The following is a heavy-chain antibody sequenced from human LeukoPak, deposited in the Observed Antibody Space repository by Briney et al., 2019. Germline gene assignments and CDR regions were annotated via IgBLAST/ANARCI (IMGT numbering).Heavy chain of an antibody. Sequence: PGGSLRLSCVVSGFTFKSYAMSWVRQAPGKGLECVSSIRDSGNGTDYADSVKGRFTVSRDNSKNTLYLHMNTLSAEDTAVYYCAKWAYYDFWSGHYKSHFDSWGQGTLVTVSP. J-gene: IGHJ4*02. D-gene: IGHD3-3*01. V-gene: IGHV3-23*01. CDR2: IRDSGNGT. CDR1: GFTFKSYA. CDR3: AKWAYYDFWSGHYKSHFDS.